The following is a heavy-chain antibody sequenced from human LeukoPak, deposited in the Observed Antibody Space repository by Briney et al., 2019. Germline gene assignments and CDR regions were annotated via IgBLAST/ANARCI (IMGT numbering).Heavy chain of an antibody. CDR1: GYTFNSYG. CDR2: ISAYNGNT. Sequence: ASVKVSCKASGYTFNSYGISWVRQAPGQGLEWMGWISAYNGNTNYAQKVQGRVTMTTDTSTSTAYMELRSLRSDDTAVYYCARGPRGGSYQYYFDYWGQGTLVTVSS. J-gene: IGHJ4*02. D-gene: IGHD1-26*01. CDR3: ARGPRGGSYQYYFDY. V-gene: IGHV1-18*01.